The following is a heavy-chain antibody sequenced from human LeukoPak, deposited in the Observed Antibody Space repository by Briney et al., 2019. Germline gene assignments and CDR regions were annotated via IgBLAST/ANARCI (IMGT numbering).Heavy chain of an antibody. J-gene: IGHJ6*02. CDR2: VIPIFGTA. D-gene: IGHD2-2*01. V-gene: IGHV1-69*13. Sequence: SVKVSCKASGGTFSSYAISWVRQAPGQGLEWMGGVIPIFGTANYAQKFQGRVTITADESTSTAYMELSSLRSEDTAVYYCARPHCSSTSCYEYYYYGMDVWGQGTTVTVSS. CDR1: GGTFSSYA. CDR3: ARPHCSSTSCYEYYYYGMDV.